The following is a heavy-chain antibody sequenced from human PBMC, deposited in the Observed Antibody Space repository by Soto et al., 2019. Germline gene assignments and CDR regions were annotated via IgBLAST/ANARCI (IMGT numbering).Heavy chain of an antibody. CDR1: GGSISSSYW. V-gene: IGHV4-4*02. CDR2: IYHSGST. CDR3: ARGSGSYYYGMDV. Sequence: QVQLQESGPGLVKPSGTLSLTCAVSGGSISSSYWWSWVRQPPGKGLEWIGEIYHSGSTNYNTSLKRRVTXSXDXXKNQFSLKVTSVTAADTAVYYCARGSGSYYYGMDVWGQGTTVTVSS. J-gene: IGHJ6*02.